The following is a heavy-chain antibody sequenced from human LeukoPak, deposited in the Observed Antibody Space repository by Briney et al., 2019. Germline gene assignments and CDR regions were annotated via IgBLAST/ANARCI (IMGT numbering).Heavy chain of an antibody. CDR1: GFTFSNYG. D-gene: IGHD3-10*01. CDR3: VKDGSGSYYTYYFDY. J-gene: IGHJ4*02. CDR2: ISYDGSNK. Sequence: GRSLRLSCAASGFTFSNYGMHWVRQAPGKGLEWVAVISYDGSNKYYADSVKGRFTISRDNSKNTLYLQMNSLRAEDTAVYYCVKDGSGSYYTYYFDYWGQGTLVTVSS. V-gene: IGHV3-30*18.